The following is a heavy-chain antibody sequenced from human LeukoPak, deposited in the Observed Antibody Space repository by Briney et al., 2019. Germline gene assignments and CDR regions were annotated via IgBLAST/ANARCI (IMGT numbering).Heavy chain of an antibody. Sequence: PGGSLRLSCAASGFTLSGYWMHWVRQGPGKGLVWVSRIRSDGSSTSYADSVKGRFTVSRDNAKNTLYLQMNSLRAEDTAVYYCARSDWFDPWGQGTLVTVSS. CDR3: ARSDWFDP. CDR1: GFTLSGYW. J-gene: IGHJ5*02. CDR2: IRSDGSST. V-gene: IGHV3-74*01.